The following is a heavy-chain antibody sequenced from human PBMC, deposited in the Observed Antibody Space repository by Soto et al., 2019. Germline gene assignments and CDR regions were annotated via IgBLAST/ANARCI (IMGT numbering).Heavy chain of an antibody. CDR1: GDSINNTYW. V-gene: IGHV4-4*02. J-gene: IGHJ6*02. Sequence: PSETLSLTCFVSGDSINNTYWWSWVRQAPEKGLEWIGEIYHTGVRSYMPSLSGRITLSVDTSKNQFSLKLTSVTAPDTAVYYCARAVYCTTANCWDDFHYSNIDVWGQGTAVTVSS. CDR2: IYHTGVR. CDR3: ARAVYCTTANCWDDFHYSNIDV. D-gene: IGHD2-2*01.